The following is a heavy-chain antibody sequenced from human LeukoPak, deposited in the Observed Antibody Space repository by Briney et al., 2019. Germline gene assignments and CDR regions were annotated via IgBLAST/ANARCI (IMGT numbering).Heavy chain of an antibody. CDR1: GFTFSSYA. CDR3: AKDSAKKYDDY. Sequence: VGSLRLSCAASGFTFSSYAMSWVRQAPGKGLEWVSGISGSDGSTYYADSVKGRFTISRENSKNTLYLQMNSLRAEDTAVYYCAKDSAKKYDDYWGQGTLVTVSS. J-gene: IGHJ4*02. V-gene: IGHV3-23*01. D-gene: IGHD2/OR15-2a*01. CDR2: ISGSDGST.